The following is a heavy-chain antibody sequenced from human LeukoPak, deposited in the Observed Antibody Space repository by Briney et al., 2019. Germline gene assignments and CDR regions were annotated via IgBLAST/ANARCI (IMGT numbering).Heavy chain of an antibody. CDR3: ARGVAALMDV. Sequence: GGSLRLSCAASRFTFSNYWMNWVRQAPGKGLEWVANIKQDASEKYYVDSVRGRFTISRDNAKNSLYLQMDSLRGEDTAVYFCARGVAALMDVWGRGTTVTVSS. CDR1: RFTFSNYW. D-gene: IGHD6-6*01. J-gene: IGHJ6*03. CDR2: IKQDASEK. V-gene: IGHV3-7*04.